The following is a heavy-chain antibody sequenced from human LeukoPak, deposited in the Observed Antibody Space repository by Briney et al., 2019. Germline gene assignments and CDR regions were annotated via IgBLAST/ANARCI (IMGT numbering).Heavy chain of an antibody. CDR1: GFTFSNAW. CDR3: TTGRVL. J-gene: IGHJ4*02. V-gene: IGHV3-15*01. Sequence: GGSLRLSCAASGFTFSNAWMSWVRQAPGKGLEWVGRIRSKTDGGSIEYGAPVKGRLTISRDDSKNTLDLQMNSLTTEDTAVYCCTTGRVLWGQGTLVTVSS. CDR2: IRSKTDGGSI.